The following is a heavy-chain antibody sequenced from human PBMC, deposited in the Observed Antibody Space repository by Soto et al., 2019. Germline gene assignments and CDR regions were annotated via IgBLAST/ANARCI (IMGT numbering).Heavy chain of an antibody. CDR3: VLGISYSWDY. CDR1: GFIFRNYA. CDR2: INIGDGPT. D-gene: IGHD2-15*01. Sequence: EVQLLDSGGGLVQPGESLTLACAASGFIFRNYAMSWPRQGPGKGLEWVSAINIGDGPTYYADSVKGRFTISRDSSRNTLYLQMNSLRVEDTAVYYCVLGISYSWDYWGQGTLVTVS. V-gene: IGHV3-23*01. J-gene: IGHJ4*02.